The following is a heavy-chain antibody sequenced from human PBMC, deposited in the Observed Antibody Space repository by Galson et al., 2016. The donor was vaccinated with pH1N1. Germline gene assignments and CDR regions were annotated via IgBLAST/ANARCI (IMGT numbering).Heavy chain of an antibody. CDR1: GGTFRSNA. D-gene: IGHD3-16*01. V-gene: IGHV1-69*13. CDR2: IIAIFRTA. Sequence: SVKVSCKASGGTFRSNAISWVRQAPGQGLEWMGGIIAIFRTANYAQKFQGRVTITADEFMSSAYMDLSSLTSEDTAVYYCATHRGYDLRDNIDNWGQGTLVTVSS. CDR3: ATHRGYDLRDNIDN. J-gene: IGHJ4*02.